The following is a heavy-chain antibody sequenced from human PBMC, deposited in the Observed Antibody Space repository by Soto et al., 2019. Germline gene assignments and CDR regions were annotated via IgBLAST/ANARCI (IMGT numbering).Heavy chain of an antibody. V-gene: IGHV4-4*02. J-gene: IGHJ4*02. CDR2: IHHSGST. D-gene: IGHD6-19*01. Sequence: QMQLQESGPGLVKPSETLSLTCAVSSASIISEQRWSWVRQPPGKGLEWIGEIHHSGSTNNNPSLRSXXTXSXXKSKNQFSLNLNSVTAADTAVYYYARSFGWYAIDQWGQGTLVIVSS. CDR3: ARSFGWYAIDQ. CDR1: SASIISEQR.